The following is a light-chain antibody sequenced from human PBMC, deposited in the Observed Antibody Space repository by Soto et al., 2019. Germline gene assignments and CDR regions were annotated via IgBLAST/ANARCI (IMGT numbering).Light chain of an antibody. CDR3: SSSAVRVYV. Sequence: QSVLTQPPSASGTPGQRVTISCSGSSSNIGSNYVYWYQQLPGTAPKLLIYRNNQRPSGVPDRFSGSKSGTSASLAISGLRSEDEADYYCSSSAVRVYVFGTGSKVTVL. V-gene: IGLV1-47*01. CDR2: RNN. CDR1: SSNIGSNY. J-gene: IGLJ1*01.